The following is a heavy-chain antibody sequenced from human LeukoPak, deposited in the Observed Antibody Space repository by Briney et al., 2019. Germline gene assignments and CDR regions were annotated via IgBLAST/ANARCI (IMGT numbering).Heavy chain of an antibody. CDR2: ISYDGSNK. V-gene: IGHV3-30-3*01. D-gene: IGHD1-26*01. CDR1: GFTFSSYA. CDR3: ARGATGY. Sequence: PGRSLRLSCAASGFTFSSYAMHWVRQAPGKGLEWVAVISYDGSNKYYADSVKGRFTISRDNSKNTLYLQMNSLRAEDMAVYYCARGATGYWGRGTLVTVSS. J-gene: IGHJ4*02.